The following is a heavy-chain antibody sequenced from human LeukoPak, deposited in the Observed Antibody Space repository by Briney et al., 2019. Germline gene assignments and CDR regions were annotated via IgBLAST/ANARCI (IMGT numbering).Heavy chain of an antibody. Sequence: GGSLRLSCAASGFTVSSKYMSWVRHAPGKGLEWVSVIYIDGGTYYADSVEGRFTISRDNSKNTLLLQMNSLRAEDTAVYYCARGHYSNRLGGQGTLVTVSS. CDR3: ARGHYSNRL. CDR1: GFTVSSKY. J-gene: IGHJ4*02. V-gene: IGHV3-66*01. CDR2: IYIDGGT. D-gene: IGHD2-2*01.